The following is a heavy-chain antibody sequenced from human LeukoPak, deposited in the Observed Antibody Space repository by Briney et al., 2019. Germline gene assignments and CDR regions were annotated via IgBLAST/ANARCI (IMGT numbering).Heavy chain of an antibody. CDR2: IYPGDSDT. J-gene: IGHJ5*02. V-gene: IGHV5-51*01. CDR1: GYSFTSYW. Sequence: GESLKFSCKGSGYSFTSYWICWVRQMPGKGVGWMGIIYPGDSDTRYSPSFQGQVTISADKSISTAYLQWSSLKASDTAMYYCARGRGMNWFDPWGQGTLVTVSS. CDR3: ARGRGMNWFDP. D-gene: IGHD3-16*01.